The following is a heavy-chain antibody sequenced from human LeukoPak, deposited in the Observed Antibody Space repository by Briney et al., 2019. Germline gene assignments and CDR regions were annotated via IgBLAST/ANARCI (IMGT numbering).Heavy chain of an antibody. J-gene: IGHJ5*02. V-gene: IGHV4-34*01. D-gene: IGHD2-2*01. CDR2: INHSGST. CDR1: GGSFSGYY. CDR3: AIHIVVVPAAKKKNWFDP. Sequence: SETLSLTCAVYGGSFSGYYWSWIRQPPGKGLKWIGEINHSGSTNYNPSLKSRVTISIDTSKNQFSLKLSSVTAADTAVYYCAIHIVVVPAAKKKNWFDPWGQGTLVTVSS.